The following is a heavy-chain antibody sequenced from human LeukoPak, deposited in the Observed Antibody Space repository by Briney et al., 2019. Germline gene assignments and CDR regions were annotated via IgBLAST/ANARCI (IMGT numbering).Heavy chain of an antibody. CDR3: AREPRLAVY. D-gene: IGHD6-19*01. Sequence: GGSLRLSCEVSEFPFSIYAMAWVRQAPGQGLEWVSAIDASGSDTYYTDSVKGRFTISRDNSENTVYLQMNSLRDEDTAVYYCAREPRLAVYWGQGTLVTVSS. CDR1: EFPFSIYA. J-gene: IGHJ4*01. CDR2: IDASGSDT. V-gene: IGHV3-23*01.